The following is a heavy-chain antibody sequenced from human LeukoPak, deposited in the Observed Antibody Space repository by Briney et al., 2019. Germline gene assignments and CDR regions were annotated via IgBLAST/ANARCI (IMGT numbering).Heavy chain of an antibody. D-gene: IGHD2-15*01. V-gene: IGHV3-74*01. Sequence: GGSLRLSCATSGFIFGNYWMHWVRQAPGKGLVWVSRSNNDGSSTTYADSVKGRFTIPRDNARNTLYLQMNSLRAEDTAVYYCARDGISCSGGHCYFASWGQGTLVTVSS. CDR3: ARDGISCSGGHCYFAS. J-gene: IGHJ4*02. CDR1: GFIFGNYW. CDR2: SNNDGSST.